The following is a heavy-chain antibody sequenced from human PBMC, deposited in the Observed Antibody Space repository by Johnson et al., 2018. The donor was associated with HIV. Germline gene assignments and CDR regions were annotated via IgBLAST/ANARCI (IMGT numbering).Heavy chain of an antibody. D-gene: IGHD1-7*01. Sequence: MQLVESGGGLVQPGGSLRLSCAASGFTFSDHYMDWVRQAPVKGLEWVGRTRNKANSYTTEYAASVKGRFTISRDDSKNSLYLQMNSLKTEDTAVYYCVRVELGAFDIWGQGTMVTVSS. CDR3: VRVELGAFDI. J-gene: IGHJ3*02. CDR1: GFTFSDHY. CDR2: TRNKANSYTT. V-gene: IGHV3-72*01.